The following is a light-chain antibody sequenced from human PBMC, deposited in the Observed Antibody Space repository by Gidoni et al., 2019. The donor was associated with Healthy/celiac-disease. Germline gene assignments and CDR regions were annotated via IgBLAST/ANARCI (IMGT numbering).Light chain of an antibody. CDR2: AAS. J-gene: IGKJ2*01. V-gene: IGKV1-39*01. Sequence: DIQMTQSPSSLSASVGDRVTITCRARQSISSYLNWYQQKPGKAPKLLIYAASSLPSGVPSRFSGSGSGTDFTLTISSLQPEDFATYYCQQSYSTLYTFGQGTKLEIK. CDR1: QSISSY. CDR3: QQSYSTLYT.